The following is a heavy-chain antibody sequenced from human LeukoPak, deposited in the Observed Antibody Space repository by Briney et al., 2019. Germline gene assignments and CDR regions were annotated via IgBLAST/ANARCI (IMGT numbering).Heavy chain of an antibody. CDR3: ARATARVCYFDY. D-gene: IGHD4-17*01. J-gene: IGHJ4*02. CDR2: IYHSGST. V-gene: IGHV4-38-2*01. Sequence: SETLSLTCAVSGYSISSGYYWGWIRQPPGKGLEWIGSIYHSGSTYYNPSLKSRVTISVDTSKNQFSLKLSSVTAADTAVYYCARATARVCYFDYWGQGTLVTVSS. CDR1: GYSISSGYY.